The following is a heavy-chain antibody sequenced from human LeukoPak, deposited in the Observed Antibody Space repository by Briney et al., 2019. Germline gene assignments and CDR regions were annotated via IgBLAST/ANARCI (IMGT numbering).Heavy chain of an antibody. CDR3: ARGWGPVYYFDY. CDR1: GGSISSGGYS. CDR2: IYHSGST. D-gene: IGHD3-16*01. Sequence: PSETLSLTCAVSGGSISSGGYSWSWIRQPPGKGLEWIGYIYHSGSTYYNPSLKSRVTMSVDRSKNQFSLKLNSATAADTAVYYCARGWGPVYYFDYWGQGTLVTVSS. J-gene: IGHJ4*02. V-gene: IGHV4-30-2*01.